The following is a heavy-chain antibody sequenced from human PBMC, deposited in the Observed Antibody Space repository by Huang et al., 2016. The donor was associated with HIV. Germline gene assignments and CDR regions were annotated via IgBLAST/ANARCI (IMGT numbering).Heavy chain of an antibody. CDR1: GFTFSSYW. CDR2: IKRDGRST. J-gene: IGHJ3*02. Sequence: EVQLEESGGGLVQPGGSLRLSCAASGFTFSSYWMHGVRQAPGKGLGVVSLIKRDGRSTSSADAVKGRFTISRDNAKNTLYLQMNSLRAEDTAVYYCARTYYYDSSGVDPRRAFDIWGRGTMVTVSS. V-gene: IGHV3-74*01. CDR3: ARTYYYDSSGVDPRRAFDI. D-gene: IGHD3-22*01.